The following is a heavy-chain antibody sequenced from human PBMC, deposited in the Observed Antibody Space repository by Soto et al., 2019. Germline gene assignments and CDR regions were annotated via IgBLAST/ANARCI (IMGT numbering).Heavy chain of an antibody. CDR2: IWYDGSNK. Sequence: VQLVESGGGVVQPGRSLRLPCAASGFTFSSYGMHWVRQAPGKGLEWVAVIWYDGSNKYYVDSVKGRFTISRDNSKNTLYLQMNSLRAEDTAVYYCARDRVSYGALGYFQHWGQGTLVTVSS. CDR3: ARDRVSYGALGYFQH. CDR1: GFTFSSYG. V-gene: IGHV3-33*01. J-gene: IGHJ1*01. D-gene: IGHD3-10*01.